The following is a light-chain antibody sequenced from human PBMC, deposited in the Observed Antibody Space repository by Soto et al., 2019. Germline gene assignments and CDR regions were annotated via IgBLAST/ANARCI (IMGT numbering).Light chain of an antibody. CDR2: EVN. V-gene: IGLV2-8*01. CDR3: SSYAGVSNFYV. CDR1: SSDVGSYNY. J-gene: IGLJ1*01. Sequence: QSALIQPPSASGSPGQSVTISCTGTSSDVGSYNYVSWYQQHPGKAPKLMIYEVNKRPSGVPDRFSGSKSANTASLTVSGLHPEDEGDYYCSSYAGVSNFYVFGTGTKVTVL.